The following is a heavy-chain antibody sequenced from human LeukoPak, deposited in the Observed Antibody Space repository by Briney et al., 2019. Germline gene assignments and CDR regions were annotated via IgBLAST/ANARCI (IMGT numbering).Heavy chain of an antibody. D-gene: IGHD3-3*01. V-gene: IGHV4-34*01. J-gene: IGHJ5*02. CDR2: INHSGST. CDR3: ARRRVRVDYDFWSGYSGPNWFDP. Sequence: SETLSLTCAVYGGSFSGYYWSWIRQPPGKGLEWIGEINHSGSTNYNPSLKSRVTISVDTSKNQFSLKLSSVTAADTAVYYCARRRVRVDYDFWSGYSGPNWFDPWGQGTLVTVSS. CDR1: GGSFSGYY.